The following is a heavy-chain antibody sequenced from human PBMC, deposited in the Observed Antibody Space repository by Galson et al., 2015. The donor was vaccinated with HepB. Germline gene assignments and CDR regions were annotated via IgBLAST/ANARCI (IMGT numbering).Heavy chain of an antibody. Sequence: SVKVSCKASGYTFTDYVVNWVRQAPGQGLEWMGWMNTNTGKPTYAQGFAGWFVLSLDTSVTTAYLQISSLETDDTAVYYCARSPLRFLDWLPYYAYYYLDVWGEGTTVTVSS. CDR1: GYTFTDYV. CDR3: ARSPLRFLDWLPYYAYYYLDV. V-gene: IGHV7-4-1*02. CDR2: MNTNTGKP. J-gene: IGHJ6*03. D-gene: IGHD3-3*01.